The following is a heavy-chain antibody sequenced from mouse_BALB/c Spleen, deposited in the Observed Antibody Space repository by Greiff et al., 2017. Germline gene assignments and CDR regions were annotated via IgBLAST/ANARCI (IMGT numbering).Heavy chain of an antibody. V-gene: IGHV1S22*01. Sequence: LQQPGSELVRPGASVKLSCKASGYTFTSYWMHWVKQRPGQGLEWIGNIYPGSGSTNYDEKFKSKATLTVDTSSSTAYMQLSSLTSEDSAVYYCTRSRVSTMITHYYAMDYWGQGTSVTVSS. CDR3: TRSRVSTMITHYYAMDY. CDR1: GYTFTSYW. D-gene: IGHD2-4*01. J-gene: IGHJ4*01. CDR2: IYPGSGST.